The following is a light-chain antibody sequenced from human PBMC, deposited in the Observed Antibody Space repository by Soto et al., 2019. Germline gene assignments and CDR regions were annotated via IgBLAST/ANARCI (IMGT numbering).Light chain of an antibody. CDR2: EVN. CDR3: SSYAGSSNV. V-gene: IGLV2-8*01. CDR1: SXDVGGYNY. J-gene: IGLJ1*01. Sequence: QSVLTQPPSASGSPGQSFAISCPGTSXDVGGYNYVSWYQEHPGKAPKLMIYEVNKRPSGVPDRFSGSKSGNTASLTVSGLQAEDEAEYYCSSYAGSSNVFGTGTKFTVL.